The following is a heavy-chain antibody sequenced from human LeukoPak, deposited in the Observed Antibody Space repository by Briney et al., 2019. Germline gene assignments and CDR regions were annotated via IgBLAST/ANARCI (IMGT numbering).Heavy chain of an antibody. Sequence: GESLKISCKGSGYSFTNYWIGWVRQMPGKGLEWMGLIYPDDSDTRYSPSFQGQVTISVDKSLNTAYLQWSSLKASDTAIYYCARPPVAGSDYWGQGTRVTVSS. CDR3: ARPPVAGSDY. V-gene: IGHV5-51*01. D-gene: IGHD6-19*01. J-gene: IGHJ4*01. CDR1: GYSFTNYW. CDR2: IYPDDSDT.